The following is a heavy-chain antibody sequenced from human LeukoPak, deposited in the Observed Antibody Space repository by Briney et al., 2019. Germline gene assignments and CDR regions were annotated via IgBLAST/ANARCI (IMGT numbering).Heavy chain of an antibody. D-gene: IGHD3-3*01. Sequence: GGSLRLSCTASGFTFGDYAMSWFRQAPGKGLEWVGFIRSKAYGGTTEYAASVKGRFTISRDDSKSIAYLQMNSLKTEDTAVYYCTRDVECYDFWSGYYRFDYWGQGTLVTVSS. CDR3: TRDVECYDFWSGYYRFDY. J-gene: IGHJ4*02. V-gene: IGHV3-49*03. CDR2: IRSKAYGGTT. CDR1: GFTFGDYA.